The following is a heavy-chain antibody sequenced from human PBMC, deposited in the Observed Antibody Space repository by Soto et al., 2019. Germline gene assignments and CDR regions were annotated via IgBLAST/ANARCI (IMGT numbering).Heavy chain of an antibody. J-gene: IGHJ4*02. CDR2: LYYSGST. CDR3: ARGIGYSSGWYAY. CDR1: GGSISSGEYY. D-gene: IGHD6-19*01. Sequence: QVQLQESGPGLVKPSQTLSLTCTVSGGSISSGEYYWNWIRQPPGKGLEWIGYLYYSGSTFYNPSLKSRVTISGDMSKNQFSLHLSSVTAADTAVYYCARGIGYSSGWYAYWGQGTLVTVSS. V-gene: IGHV4-30-4*01.